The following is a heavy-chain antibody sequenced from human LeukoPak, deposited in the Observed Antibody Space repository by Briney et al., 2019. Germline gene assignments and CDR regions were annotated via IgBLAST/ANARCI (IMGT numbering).Heavy chain of an antibody. J-gene: IGHJ4*02. D-gene: IGHD6-13*01. Sequence: SGGSLRLSCAASGFTFSGSAMHWVRQASGKGLEWVGRIRSKANSYATAYAASVKGRFTISRDDSKNTAYLQMNSLKTEDTAVYYCTTLGVAAAGEGDYWGQGTLVTVSS. CDR2: IRSKANSYAT. CDR1: GFTFSGSA. CDR3: TTLGVAAAGEGDY. V-gene: IGHV3-73*01.